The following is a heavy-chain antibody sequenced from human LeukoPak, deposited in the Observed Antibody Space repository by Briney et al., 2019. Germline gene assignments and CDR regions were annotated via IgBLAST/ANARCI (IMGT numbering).Heavy chain of an antibody. V-gene: IGHV4-38-2*01. CDR1: GYSISSGYY. Sequence: SETLSLTCAVSGYSISSGYYWGWIRQPPGKGLEWIGCIYHSGSTYYNPSLKSRVTVSVDTSKNQFSLKLSSVTAADTAVYYCARTTVNIAAAGTNYNWFDPWGQGTLVTVSS. CDR3: ARTTVNIAAAGTNYNWFDP. CDR2: IYHSGST. D-gene: IGHD6-13*01. J-gene: IGHJ5*02.